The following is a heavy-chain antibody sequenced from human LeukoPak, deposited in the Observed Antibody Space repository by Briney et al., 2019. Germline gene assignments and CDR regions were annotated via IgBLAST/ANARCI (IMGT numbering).Heavy chain of an antibody. D-gene: IGHD5-12*01. V-gene: IGHV3-53*01. Sequence: PGGSLRLSCVASGFTVSSNYMSWVRQAPGKGLEWVSVIYSAGSTYYADSVKGRFSISRDNSKNTLYLQMNSLRVEDTAVYYCARDRGYSGYELSRYNWFDPWGQGTLVTVSS. CDR1: GFTVSSNY. J-gene: IGHJ5*02. CDR3: ARDRGYSGYELSRYNWFDP. CDR2: IYSAGST.